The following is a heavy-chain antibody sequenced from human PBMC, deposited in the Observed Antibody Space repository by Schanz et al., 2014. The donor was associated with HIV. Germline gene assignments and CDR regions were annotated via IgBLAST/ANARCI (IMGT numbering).Heavy chain of an antibody. CDR2: IYYFGNT. J-gene: IGHJ4*02. CDR1: GFSFSNYGMH. V-gene: IGHV4-31*02. Sequence: QVQLVESGGGVVQPGRSLRLSCAGSGFSFSNYGMHWVRQHPGKGLEWIGYIYYFGNTYYNPSLKSRLTISVDTSKNQFSLRLSSVTAADTAVYYCVRSLWNYPYYFESWGQGTLVTVSS. CDR3: VRSLWNYPYYFES. D-gene: IGHD1-7*01.